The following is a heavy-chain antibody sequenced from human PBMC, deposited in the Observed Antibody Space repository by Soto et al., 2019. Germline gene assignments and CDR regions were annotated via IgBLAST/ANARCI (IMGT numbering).Heavy chain of an antibody. CDR3: ARDLILGYYDSSGYYPPWTLDY. Sequence: ASVKVSCKASGYTFTSYYMHWVRQAPGQGREWMGIINPSGGSTSYAQKFQGRVTMTRDTSTSTVYMELSSLRSEDTAVYYCARDLILGYYDSSGYYPPWTLDYWGQGXLVTAPQ. D-gene: IGHD3-22*01. CDR1: GYTFTSYY. V-gene: IGHV1-46*01. J-gene: IGHJ4*02. CDR2: INPSGGST.